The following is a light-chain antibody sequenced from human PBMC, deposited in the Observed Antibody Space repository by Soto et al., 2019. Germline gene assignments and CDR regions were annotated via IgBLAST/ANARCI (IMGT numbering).Light chain of an antibody. J-gene: IGKJ1*01. CDR1: QSINNW. V-gene: IGKV1-5*01. CDR2: DAS. CDR3: QRYATYSPT. Sequence: IQMTQSPSSLSASVGDGFTITCRASQSINNWLAWYQLKPGKAPKLLIYDASTLQSGVPSSFSGSGSGTEFTLTISSLQPDDFATYYCQRYATYSPTFGQGTKVDI.